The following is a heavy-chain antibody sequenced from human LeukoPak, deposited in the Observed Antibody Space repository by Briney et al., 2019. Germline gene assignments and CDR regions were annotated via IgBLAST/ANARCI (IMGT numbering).Heavy chain of an antibody. Sequence: SVKVSCKASGGTFSSYAISWVRQAPGQGLEWMGGIIPIFGTANYAQKFQGRVTITADKSTSTAYMELSSLRSEDTAVYYCARDGPYSSSWYYWGQGTLVTVSS. V-gene: IGHV1-69*06. J-gene: IGHJ4*02. CDR3: ARDGPYSSSWYY. CDR1: GGTFSSYA. CDR2: IIPIFGTA. D-gene: IGHD6-13*01.